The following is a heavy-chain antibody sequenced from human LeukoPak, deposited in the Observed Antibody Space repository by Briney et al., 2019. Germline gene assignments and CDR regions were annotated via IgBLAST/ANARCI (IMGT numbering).Heavy chain of an antibody. CDR2: ISLNGETT. Sequence: GGSLRLSCAVSGFSVSSFSMSWVRQAPGKGLEWISAISLNGETTWYADSVKGRFTISRDNSKNTLYLQLTSLRAEDTAVYYCAQGFSSGWYPYWGQGSLVSVSS. D-gene: IGHD6-19*01. CDR3: AQGFSSGWYPY. CDR1: GFSVSSFS. J-gene: IGHJ4*02. V-gene: IGHV3-23*01.